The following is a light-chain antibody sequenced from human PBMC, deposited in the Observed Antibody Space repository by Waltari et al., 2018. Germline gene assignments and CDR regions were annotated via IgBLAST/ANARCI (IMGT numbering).Light chain of an antibody. J-gene: IGKJ2*01. CDR2: KAS. V-gene: IGKV1-5*03. CDR3: QQYDSYST. CDR1: QSINAL. Sequence: IQMTQSPSTLFACVGDRVSFTCRASQSINALLAWYQQRPVKAPKLLIYKASILVSGVPSRFSGSGSGTEFTLTISSLQPDDFATYYCQQYDSYSTFGQGTKLEI.